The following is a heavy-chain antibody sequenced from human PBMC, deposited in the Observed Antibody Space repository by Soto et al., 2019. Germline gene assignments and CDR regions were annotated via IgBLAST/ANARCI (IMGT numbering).Heavy chain of an antibody. CDR2: IYYSGST. V-gene: IGHV4-39*01. CDR3: ARKGTYYYDSSGYYHLSYYYYGMDV. Sequence: SETLSLTCTVSGGSISSSSYYWGWIRQPPGKGLEWIGSIYYSGSTYYNPSLKSRVTISVDTSKNQFSLKLSSVTAADTAVYYCARKGTYYYDSSGYYHLSYYYYGMDVWGQGTTVTV. CDR1: GGSISSSSYY. D-gene: IGHD3-22*01. J-gene: IGHJ6*02.